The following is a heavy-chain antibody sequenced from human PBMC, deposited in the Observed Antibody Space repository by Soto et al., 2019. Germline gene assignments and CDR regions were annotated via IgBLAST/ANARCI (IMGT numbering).Heavy chain of an antibody. Sequence: VASVKVSCKTSGYTFAAYYIHWIRQAPGQGLEWMGWINPTSGGTVYAQNFQDRVTMTRDTSISTAYMELRRLNSDDTAVYYCARDPDYGDYWGYFFDSWGQGTPVTVPQ. CDR2: INPTSGGT. J-gene: IGHJ4*02. CDR1: GYTFAAYY. V-gene: IGHV1-2*02. CDR3: ARDPDYGDYWGYFFDS. D-gene: IGHD4-17*01.